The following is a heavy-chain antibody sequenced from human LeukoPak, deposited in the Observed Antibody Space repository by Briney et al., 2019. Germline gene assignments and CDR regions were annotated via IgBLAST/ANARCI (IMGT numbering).Heavy chain of an antibody. D-gene: IGHD2-2*01. CDR1: GLTFTTYR. J-gene: IGHJ4*02. CDR2: IRHDGGEK. Sequence: GGSLRLSCAASGLTFTTYRMAWVRQSPGKGLEWVANIRHDGGEKYYVDSVKGRVTISRDNAQNSLYLHINSLAAEDTAVYYCARHREGTTQVGLFNYWGQGTLVTVSS. V-gene: IGHV3-7*01. CDR3: ARHREGTTQVGLFNY.